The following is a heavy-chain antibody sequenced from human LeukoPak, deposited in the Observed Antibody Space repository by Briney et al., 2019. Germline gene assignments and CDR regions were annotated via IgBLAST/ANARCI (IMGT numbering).Heavy chain of an antibody. V-gene: IGHV4-38-2*01. CDR3: ARHDHRTWSYYMDV. J-gene: IGHJ6*03. Sequence: PSETLSLTCAVSGYSISSGYYWGWIRQPPGKGLEWIGSIYHGGSTYYNPSLKSRVTISVDTSKNQFSLKLSSVTAADTAVYYCARHDHRTWSYYMDVWGKGTTVTVSS. CDR2: IYHGGST. CDR1: GYSISSGYY. D-gene: IGHD1/OR15-1a*01.